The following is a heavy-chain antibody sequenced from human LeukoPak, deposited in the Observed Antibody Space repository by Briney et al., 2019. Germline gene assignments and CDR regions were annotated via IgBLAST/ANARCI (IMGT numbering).Heavy chain of an antibody. D-gene: IGHD3-16*01. CDR3: GKEGGA. CDR1: GFTFDDYA. V-gene: IGHV3-23*01. CDR2: IGGRGGST. Sequence: PGGSLRLSCAASGFTFDDYAMTWVRQAPGKGPEWVSAIGGRGGSTYYADSLGGRFTISRDNSKDMLYLQMNSLKVEDTATYYCGKEGGAWGQGTKVTVSS. J-gene: IGHJ5*02.